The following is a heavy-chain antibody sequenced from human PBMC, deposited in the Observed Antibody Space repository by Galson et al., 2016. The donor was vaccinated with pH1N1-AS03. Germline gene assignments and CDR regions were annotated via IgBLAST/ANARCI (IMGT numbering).Heavy chain of an antibody. CDR1: GGSLSGYF. CDR3: TRESSGLGRGLDY. J-gene: IGHJ4*02. CDR2: MDPTGRR. D-gene: IGHD3-10*01. V-gene: IGHV4-4*07. Sequence: SETLSLTCTVSGGSLSGYFWTWIRQPAGKGLEWIGRMDPTGRRNYKSSLESRVSMSVDTSKNEISLRLTSVTAADTAVYYCTRESSGLGRGLDYWGQGTLVTVSS.